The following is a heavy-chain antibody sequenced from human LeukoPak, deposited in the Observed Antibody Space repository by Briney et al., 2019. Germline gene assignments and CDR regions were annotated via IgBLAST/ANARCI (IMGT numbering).Heavy chain of an antibody. D-gene: IGHD1-14*01. CDR1: GGSISSYY. Sequence: SETLSLTCTVSGGSISSYYWSWIRQPPGKGLEWIGYIYYSGSTNYYPSLKSRVTISVDTSKNQFSLKLSSVTAADTAVYYCARSAGYYFDYWGQGTLVTVSS. CDR2: IYYSGST. J-gene: IGHJ4*02. CDR3: ARSAGYYFDY. V-gene: IGHV4-59*01.